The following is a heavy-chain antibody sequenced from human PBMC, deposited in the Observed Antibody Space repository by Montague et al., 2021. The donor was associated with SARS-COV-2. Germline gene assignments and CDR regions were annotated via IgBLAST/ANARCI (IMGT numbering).Heavy chain of an antibody. CDR1: GFSLSTSGMC. CDR3: ARTYVGAAGTSLDY. V-gene: IGHV2-70*11. J-gene: IGHJ4*02. CDR2: IDWDDDK. Sequence: PALVKPTQTLTLTCTFSGFSLSTSGMCVSWIRQPPGKALEWFARIDWDDDKYYSTSLKTRLTISKDTSKNQVVLTMTNMDPVDTATHYCARTYVGAAGTSLDYWGQGTLVTVSS. D-gene: IGHD6-13*01.